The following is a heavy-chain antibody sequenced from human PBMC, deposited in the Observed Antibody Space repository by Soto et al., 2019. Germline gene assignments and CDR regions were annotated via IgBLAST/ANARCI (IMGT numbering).Heavy chain of an antibody. CDR1: GFTFSSYG. V-gene: IGHV3-33*01. CDR2: IWYDGSNK. J-gene: IGHJ4*02. D-gene: IGHD3-22*01. Sequence: QVQLVESGGGVVQPGRSLRLSCAASGFTFSSYGMHWVRQAPGKGLEWVAVIWYDGSNKYYADSVKGRFTISRDNSKNTLYLQMNSLRAEDTAVYNCARVNYYDSSGLLFYFDYWGQGTLVTVSS. CDR3: ARVNYYDSSGLLFYFDY.